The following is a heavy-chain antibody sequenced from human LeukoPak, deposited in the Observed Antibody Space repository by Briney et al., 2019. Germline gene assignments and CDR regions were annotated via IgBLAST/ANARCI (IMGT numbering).Heavy chain of an antibody. D-gene: IGHD5-18*01. CDR2: IYNGGSA. Sequence: SETLSLTCTVSGGSVSTYYWSWIRQSPGKGLEWIGYIYNGGSANYNPSLKSRVTISLDTSKNQFSLNLSSVTAADTDVYYRARHVRYSYVVFDYWGQGTLVTVSS. CDR3: ARHVRYSYVVFDY. J-gene: IGHJ4*02. V-gene: IGHV4-59*08. CDR1: GGSVSTYY.